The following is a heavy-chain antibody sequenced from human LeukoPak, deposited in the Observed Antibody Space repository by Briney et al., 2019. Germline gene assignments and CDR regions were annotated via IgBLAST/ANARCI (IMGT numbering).Heavy chain of an antibody. CDR2: ISRSSSTI. CDR1: GFTFSIYS. D-gene: IGHD3-16*01. V-gene: IGHV3-48*04. J-gene: IGHJ2*01. Sequence: SGGSLRLSCAASGFTFSIYSMNCVREAPGKGLEWVSYISRSSSTIYYADSVKGRFTISRDNAKNSLYLQMNSLRAEDTAVYYCARARFGNGGRSWARGRAWYFDLWGRGTLVTVSS. CDR3: ARARFGNGGRSWARGRAWYFDL.